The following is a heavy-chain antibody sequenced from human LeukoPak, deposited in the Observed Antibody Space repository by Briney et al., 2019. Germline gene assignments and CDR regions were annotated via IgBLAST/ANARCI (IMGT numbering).Heavy chain of an antibody. V-gene: IGHV4-59*08. CDR2: IYYSGST. D-gene: IGHD6-13*01. CDR3: ARQQHP. J-gene: IGHJ5*02. Sequence: SETLSLTCTVSGGSISSYYWSWIRQPPGKGLEWIGYIYYSGSTNYNPSLKSRVTIAVDTSKTQCSLKLRSVTAADTAGYYCARQQHPWGQGTLVTVSS. CDR1: GGSISSYY.